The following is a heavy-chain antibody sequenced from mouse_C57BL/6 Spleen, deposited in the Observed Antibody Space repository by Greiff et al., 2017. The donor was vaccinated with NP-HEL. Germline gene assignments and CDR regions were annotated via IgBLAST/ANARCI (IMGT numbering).Heavy chain of an antibody. D-gene: IGHD2-4*01. Sequence: QVQLQQPGAELVKPGASVKMSCKASGYTFTSYWITWVKQRPGQGLEWIGDIYPGSGSTNYNGKFKSKATLTVDTSSSTAYMQLSSLTSEDSAVYYCARYYDYDWYFDVWGTGTTVTVSS. CDR2: IYPGSGST. CDR3: ARYYDYDWYFDV. J-gene: IGHJ1*03. CDR1: GYTFTSYW. V-gene: IGHV1-55*01.